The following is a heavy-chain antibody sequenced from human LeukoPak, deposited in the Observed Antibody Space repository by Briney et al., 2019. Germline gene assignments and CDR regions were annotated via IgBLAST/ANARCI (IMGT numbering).Heavy chain of an antibody. J-gene: IGHJ4*02. CDR1: GFTFDDYG. CDR3: VKGGSYYGYFDY. D-gene: IGHD1-26*01. V-gene: IGHV3-43D*04. CDR2: ITWDGGRT. Sequence: GGFLRLSCAASGFTFDDYGKHWVRQAPGKGLEWVSLITWDGGRTYYADSVKGRFTISRDNSKNSLYLHMNSLRPEDTALYYCVKGGSYYGYFDYWGQGTLVTVSS.